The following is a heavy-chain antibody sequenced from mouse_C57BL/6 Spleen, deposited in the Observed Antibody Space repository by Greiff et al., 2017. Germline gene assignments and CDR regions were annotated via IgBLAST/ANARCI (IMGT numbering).Heavy chain of an antibody. V-gene: IGHV5-4*01. CDR2: ISDGGSYT. J-gene: IGHJ2*01. D-gene: IGHD3-2*02. CDR3: AREDSSGYFDY. CDR1: GFTFSSYA. Sequence: EVMLVESGGGLVKPGGSLKLSCAASGFTFSSYAMSWVRQTPGKRLEWVATISDGGSYTYYPDNVKGRFTISIDNAKNNLYLQMSHLKSEDTAMYYCAREDSSGYFDYWGQGTTLTVSS.